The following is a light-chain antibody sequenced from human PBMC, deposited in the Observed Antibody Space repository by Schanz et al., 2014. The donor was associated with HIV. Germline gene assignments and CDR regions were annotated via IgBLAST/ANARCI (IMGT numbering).Light chain of an antibody. CDR3: QHRNNWPLT. Sequence: EIVLTQSPGSLSLSPGGRATLSCGASQRLSSSYLAWYQQKRDQPPRLVIYATSTRAAGIPDRFSGTGSGTDFTLTISRLEPEDFAVYYCQHRNNWPLTFGGGTKVEIK. CDR2: ATS. J-gene: IGKJ4*01. V-gene: IGKV3D-20*02. CDR1: QRLSSSY.